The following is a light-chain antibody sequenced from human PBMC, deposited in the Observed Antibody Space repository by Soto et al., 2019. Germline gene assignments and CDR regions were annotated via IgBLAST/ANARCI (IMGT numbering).Light chain of an antibody. Sequence: DIQMTQSPSSLSASLGDRVAITCRASQSISSYLNWYQQKQGKAPKVLIYAASNLQSGVPSRFSGSGSGTDFALTISSLQPEDFATYYCQQGYSTPITFGQGTRLEIK. CDR1: QSISSY. V-gene: IGKV1-39*01. CDR3: QQGYSTPIT. J-gene: IGKJ5*01. CDR2: AAS.